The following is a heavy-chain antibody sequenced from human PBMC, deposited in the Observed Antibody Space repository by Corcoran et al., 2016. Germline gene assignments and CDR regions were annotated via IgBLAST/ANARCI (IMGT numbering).Heavy chain of an antibody. CDR3: ARGWSGGIL. Sequence: EVQMVESGGGLVQRGGSLRLSCAASGFTFSSYSMNWVRQAPGKGLQWVSYISSSGTTVYYADSVKGRFTNSRDNAENSLYLQMNSLRVEDTALYFCARGWSGGILWGRGTFVNVS. CDR1: GFTFSSYS. D-gene: IGHD2-15*01. CDR2: ISSSGTTV. J-gene: IGHJ2*01. V-gene: IGHV3-48*04.